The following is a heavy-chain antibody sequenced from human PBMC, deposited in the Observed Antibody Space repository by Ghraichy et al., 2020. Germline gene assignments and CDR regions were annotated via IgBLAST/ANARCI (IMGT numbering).Heavy chain of an antibody. V-gene: IGHV3-21*01. Sequence: GGSLRLSCAASGFTFSSYSMNWVRQAPGKGLEWVSSISSSSSYIYYADSVKGRFTISRDNAKNSLYLQMNSLRAEDTAVYYCARDRQYDFWSGYYNRGYYYYYGMDVWGQGTTVTVSS. CDR2: ISSSSSYI. D-gene: IGHD3-3*01. J-gene: IGHJ6*02. CDR1: GFTFSSYS. CDR3: ARDRQYDFWSGYYNRGYYYYYGMDV.